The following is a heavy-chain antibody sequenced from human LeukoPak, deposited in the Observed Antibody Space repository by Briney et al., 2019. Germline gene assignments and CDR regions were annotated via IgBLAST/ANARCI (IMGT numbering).Heavy chain of an antibody. CDR3: ARDPYSGNYGAYYYYYMDV. V-gene: IGHV3-21*01. Sequence: PGGSLRLSCAASGFSFSTYNMNWVRQAPGQRLEWVSSITSGSSYIYYADSVKGRFTISRDNAKSSLYLQMDSLRAEDTAVYYCARDPYSGNYGAYYYYYMDVWGKGTTVTVSS. D-gene: IGHD1-26*01. CDR1: GFSFSTYN. CDR2: ITSGSSYI. J-gene: IGHJ6*03.